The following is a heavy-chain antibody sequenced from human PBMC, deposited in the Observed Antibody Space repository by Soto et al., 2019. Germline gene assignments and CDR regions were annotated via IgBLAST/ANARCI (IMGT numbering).Heavy chain of an antibody. D-gene: IGHD1-1*01. CDR2: IYHSGST. CDR1: GVSVSIGSHY. J-gene: IGHJ3*01. CDR3: ARDRSDDLNSFDDVDL. V-gene: IGHV4-61*01. Sequence: SDTLSLTCTVSGVSVSIGSHYWSWIRQPPGKGLEWIAYIYHSGSTDYNPSLKSRVTISVDLSRNQFSLRLDSVTAADTAVYYWARDRSDDLNSFDDVDLWGKGTMVT.